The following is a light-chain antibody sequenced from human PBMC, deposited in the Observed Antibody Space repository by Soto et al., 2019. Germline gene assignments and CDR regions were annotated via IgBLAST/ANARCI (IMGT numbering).Light chain of an antibody. CDR3: QTWGTDFSVV. CDR2: LNSDGSH. Sequence: QLVLTQSPSASASLGASVKHTCTLSSGHNSYAIAWHQQQPEKGPRYLMKLNSDGSHNKGDGIPDRFSGSSSGAERYLTISSLQSEDEADCYCQTWGTDFSVVFGGGTKLTVL. CDR1: SGHNSYA. V-gene: IGLV4-69*01. J-gene: IGLJ2*01.